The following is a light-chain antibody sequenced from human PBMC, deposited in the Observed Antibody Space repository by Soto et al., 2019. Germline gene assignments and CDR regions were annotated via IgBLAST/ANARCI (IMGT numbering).Light chain of an antibody. V-gene: IGKV3-20*01. CDR1: QSVSGSY. CDR2: GAS. Sequence: DIVMTQSPATLSVSPGERATLSCRASQSVSGSYLAWYQQKPGQAPRLLIYGASSRATGIPDRFSGSGSGTDFTLTISRLEPEDFAVYYCQQYGSSPPITFGQGTRLEIK. J-gene: IGKJ5*01. CDR3: QQYGSSPPIT.